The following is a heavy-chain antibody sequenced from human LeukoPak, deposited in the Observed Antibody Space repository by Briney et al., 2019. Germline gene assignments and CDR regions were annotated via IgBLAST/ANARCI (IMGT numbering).Heavy chain of an antibody. D-gene: IGHD4-17*01. CDR2: ISSSSSYI. CDR1: GFTFSSYS. Sequence: PGGSLRLSCAASGFTFSSYSMNWVRQAPGKGLEWVSSISSSSSYIYYADSVKGRFTISRDNAKNSPYLQMNSLRAEDTAVYYCARGSLGTTADWGQGTLVTVSS. J-gene: IGHJ4*02. CDR3: ARGSLGTTAD. V-gene: IGHV3-21*01.